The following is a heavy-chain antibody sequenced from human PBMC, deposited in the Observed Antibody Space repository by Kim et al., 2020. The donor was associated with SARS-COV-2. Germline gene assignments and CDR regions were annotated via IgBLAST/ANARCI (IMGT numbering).Heavy chain of an antibody. D-gene: IGHD3-3*01. V-gene: IGHV1-69*13. CDR1: GGTFSSYA. CDR2: IIPIFGTA. J-gene: IGHJ5*02. CDR3: ARGGADWVGSWGGGRFWTEKGNWFDP. Sequence: SVKVSCKASGGTFSSYAISWVRQAPGQGLEWMGGIIPIFGTANYAQKFQGRVTITADESTSTAYMELSSLRSEDTAVYYCARGGADWVGSWGGGRFWTEKGNWFDPWGQGTLVTVSS.